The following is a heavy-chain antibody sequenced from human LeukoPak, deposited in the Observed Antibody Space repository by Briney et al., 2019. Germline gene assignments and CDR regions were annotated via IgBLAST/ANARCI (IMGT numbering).Heavy chain of an antibody. J-gene: IGHJ4*02. Sequence: GGSLRLSCAASGFTVSSNYMSWARQAPGKGLEWVSVIYSGGSTYYADSVKGRFTISRDNSKNTLYLQMNSLRAEDTAVYYCARDGGVRYFDYWGQGTLVTVSS. V-gene: IGHV3-66*02. D-gene: IGHD3-16*01. CDR1: GFTVSSNY. CDR3: ARDGGVRYFDY. CDR2: IYSGGST.